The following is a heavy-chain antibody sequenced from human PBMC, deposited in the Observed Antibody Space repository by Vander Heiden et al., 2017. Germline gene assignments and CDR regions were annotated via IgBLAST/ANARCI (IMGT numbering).Heavy chain of an antibody. CDR2: INWNGGST. CDR3: ARDQVRYGSGSFWVY. Sequence: EVQLVESGGGLVWPGGSLRLSCAASGVTFDAYDMSLVRQAPGKGLEWVSGINWNGGSTGYADSVKGRFTISRDNAKNALYLQMNSLRAEDTALYHCARDQVRYGSGSFWVYWGQGTLVTVSS. J-gene: IGHJ4*02. D-gene: IGHD3-10*01. CDR1: GVTFDAYD. V-gene: IGHV3-20*01.